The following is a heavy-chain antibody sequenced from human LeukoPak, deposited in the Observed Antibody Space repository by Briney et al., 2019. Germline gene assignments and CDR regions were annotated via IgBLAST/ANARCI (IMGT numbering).Heavy chain of an antibody. J-gene: IGHJ4*02. CDR3: ARELFSSSSYVRDLDY. CDR1: GGTFSSYA. CDR2: IIPIFGTA. D-gene: IGHD6-13*01. V-gene: IGHV1-69*05. Sequence: ASVKVSCKASGGTFSSYAISWVRQAPGQGLEWMGRIIPIFGTANYAQKFQGRVTITTDESTSTAYMELSSLRSEDTAVYYCARELFSSSSYVRDLDYWGQATLVTGCS.